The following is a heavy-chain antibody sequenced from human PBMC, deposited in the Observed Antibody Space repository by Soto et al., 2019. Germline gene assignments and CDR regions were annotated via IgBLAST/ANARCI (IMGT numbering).Heavy chain of an antibody. CDR1: GFAVSSNY. CDR3: ARVHFSSFYLYYGMDV. V-gene: IGHV3-66*01. J-gene: IGHJ6*02. CDR2: LHSDGST. Sequence: QLVESGGGLVQPGGSLRLSCAASGFAVSSNYMTWVRQAPGKGLEWVSLLHSDGSTYYPDSVKDRFTISRDNSKNTLYLQMNSLRSEDTAVYFCARVHFSSFYLYYGMDVWGQATMVSVS.